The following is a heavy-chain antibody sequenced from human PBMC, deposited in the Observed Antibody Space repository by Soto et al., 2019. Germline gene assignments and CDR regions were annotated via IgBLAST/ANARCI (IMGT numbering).Heavy chain of an antibody. Sequence: ASVKVSCKASGYTVTSYGISWVRQAPGQGLEWMGWISAYNGNTNYAQKLQGRVTMTTATSTSTAYMELRRLRSDDTAVYFWARDLEAYGDYAHDAFDLWGQGTMVTVSS. CDR2: ISAYNGNT. J-gene: IGHJ3*01. V-gene: IGHV1-18*01. D-gene: IGHD4-17*01. CDR3: ARDLEAYGDYAHDAFDL. CDR1: GYTVTSYG.